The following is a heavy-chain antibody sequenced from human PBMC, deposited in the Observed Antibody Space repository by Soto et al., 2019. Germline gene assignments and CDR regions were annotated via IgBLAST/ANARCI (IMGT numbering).Heavy chain of an antibody. J-gene: IGHJ5*02. CDR3: ARDKDGSGIYNWFDP. Sequence: QVQLVESVGGVVQPGRSLRLSCAASGFTFSSYGMHWVRQAPGKGLEWVAVIWYDGSNKYYADSVKGRFTISRDNSKNTLYLQMNSLRAEDTAVYYCARDKDGSGIYNWFDPWGQGTLVTVSS. CDR2: IWYDGSNK. CDR1: GFTFSSYG. V-gene: IGHV3-33*01. D-gene: IGHD3-10*01.